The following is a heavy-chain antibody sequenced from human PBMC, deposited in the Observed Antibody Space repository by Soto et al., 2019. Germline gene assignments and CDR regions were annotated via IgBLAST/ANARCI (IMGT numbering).Heavy chain of an antibody. J-gene: IGHJ4*02. Sequence: EVQLVESGGGLVQPGGSLSLSCAGSGFTFSNYWMHWVRQAPGTGLDWVSRIDHDGPTDYADSVRVRFTISRDNAENTLYLQMNSLSPEDTAVYYCVRDSHGDYWGQGTLVTVSS. V-gene: IGHV3-74*01. CDR3: VRDSHGDY. CDR2: IDHDGPT. CDR1: GFTFSNYW.